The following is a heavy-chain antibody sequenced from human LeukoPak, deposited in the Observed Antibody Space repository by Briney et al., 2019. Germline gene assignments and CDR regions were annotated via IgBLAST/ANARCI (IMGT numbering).Heavy chain of an antibody. CDR2: ISAGGSFT. CDR3: AKVITTIGVVEASKKYYYIDV. Sequence: AGGSLRLSCAASRFTFSTYVMTWVRRAPGKGLEWVSSISAGGSFTYYADAVKGRFTISRDNSMNTLYLQMDSLRAEDTAVYHCAKVITTIGVVEASKKYYYIDVWGKGTTVTVSS. J-gene: IGHJ6*03. D-gene: IGHD3-3*01. CDR1: RFTFSTYV. V-gene: IGHV3-23*01.